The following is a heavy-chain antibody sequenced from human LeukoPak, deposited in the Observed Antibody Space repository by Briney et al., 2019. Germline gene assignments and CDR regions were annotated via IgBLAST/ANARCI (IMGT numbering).Heavy chain of an antibody. CDR2: IIPIFGTA. D-gene: IGHD3-16*02. V-gene: IGHV1-69*01. J-gene: IGHJ6*02. CDR1: GGTFSSYA. Sequence: ASVKVSCKASGGTFSSYAISWVRQAPGQGLEWMGGIIPIFGTANYAQKFQGRVTITADESTSTAYMELSSLRSEDTAVYYCARGGDLTEDYVWGSYRRTTYYYYGMDVWGQGTTVTVSS. CDR3: ARGGDLTEDYVWGSYRRTTYYYYGMDV.